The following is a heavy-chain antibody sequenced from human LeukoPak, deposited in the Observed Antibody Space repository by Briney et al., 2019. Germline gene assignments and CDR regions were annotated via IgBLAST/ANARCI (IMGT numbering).Heavy chain of an antibody. CDR1: GGSISSSSYY. CDR3: KGYSSGSGDTATFDP. D-gene: IGHD3-22*01. J-gene: IGHJ5*02. Sequence: SETLSLTCTVSGGSISSSSYYWGWIRQPPGKGLEWIGRIYYSGSTYYNPSLKSRVTISVDTSKNQFSLKLSSVTAADTAVYYCKGYSSGSGDTATFDPWGQGTLVTVSS. CDR2: IYYSGST. V-gene: IGHV4-39*07.